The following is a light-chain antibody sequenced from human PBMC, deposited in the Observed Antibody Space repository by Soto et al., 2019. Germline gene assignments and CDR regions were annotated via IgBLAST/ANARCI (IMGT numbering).Light chain of an antibody. CDR3: QQYYYVPQN. Sequence: DIVMTQSPDSMAVSLGERATINCKSSQSILYSPNNKNSLAWYQQQPGQPPKLLIYWASTRESGVPARFSGSGSGTDFTLTISSLQDEGVAVYYCQQYYYVPQNFGQGNKVEIK. CDR1: QSILYSPNNKNS. CDR2: WAS. J-gene: IGKJ1*01. V-gene: IGKV4-1*01.